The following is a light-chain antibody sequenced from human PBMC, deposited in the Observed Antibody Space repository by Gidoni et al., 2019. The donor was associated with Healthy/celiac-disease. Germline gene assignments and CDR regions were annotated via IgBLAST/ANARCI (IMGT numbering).Light chain of an antibody. Sequence: DIQMTQSPSSLSASVGDRVTITCRASQSISSDLNWYQQKTGKAPKPLIYAASSLQSGVPSRFSGSGSGTDFTLTISSLQPEYFATYSCQQSYSTPLTFGGGTKVEIK. CDR1: QSISSD. CDR2: AAS. CDR3: QQSYSTPLT. J-gene: IGKJ4*01. V-gene: IGKV1-39*01.